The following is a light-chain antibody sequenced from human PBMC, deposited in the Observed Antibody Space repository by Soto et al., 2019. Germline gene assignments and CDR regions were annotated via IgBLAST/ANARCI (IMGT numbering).Light chain of an antibody. Sequence: EIVLTQSPGTLSLSPGERATLSCRASQSVSSSYLAWYQQKPGQAPRLLIYGASSRATGIPDRISGSGSGTDFTLTISRLEPEDFAVYYCQQYGSSPPTLGGGTKVEIK. V-gene: IGKV3-20*01. CDR3: QQYGSSPPT. CDR1: QSVSSSY. J-gene: IGKJ4*01. CDR2: GAS.